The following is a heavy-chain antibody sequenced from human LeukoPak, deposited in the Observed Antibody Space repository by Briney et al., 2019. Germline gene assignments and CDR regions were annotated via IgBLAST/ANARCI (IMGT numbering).Heavy chain of an antibody. J-gene: IGHJ4*02. Sequence: SETLSLTCAVYGRSFSVYYWSWIRQPPGKGLEWIGEINHSGSTNYNPSLNRRITISVDTSKTQFSLKLSSVTAADTAVYYCARGAVLLWFGELFRFDYWGQGTLVTVSS. CDR2: INHSGST. CDR3: ARGAVLLWFGELFRFDY. V-gene: IGHV4-34*01. CDR1: GRSFSVYY. D-gene: IGHD3-10*01.